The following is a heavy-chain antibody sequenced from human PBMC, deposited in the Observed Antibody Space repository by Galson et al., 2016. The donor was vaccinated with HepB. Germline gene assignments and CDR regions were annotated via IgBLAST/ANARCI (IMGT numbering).Heavy chain of an antibody. CDR1: GYTFSSYE. CDR3: ARVYPGVTLDF. J-gene: IGHJ3*01. CDR2: ISAYNGNT. Sequence: SVKVSCKASGYTFSSYEISWVRQAPGRGLEWLGWISAYNGNTKYPHKVQGRVTMTTDASTSTAYMELRSLRSDDTAVYYCARVYPGVTLDFWGQGTMVTVSA. D-gene: IGHD2-8*01. V-gene: IGHV1-18*01.